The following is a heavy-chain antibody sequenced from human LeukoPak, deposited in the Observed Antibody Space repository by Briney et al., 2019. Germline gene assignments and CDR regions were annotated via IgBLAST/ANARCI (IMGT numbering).Heavy chain of an antibody. Sequence: PGGSLRLFCAASGFTFRSYWMSWVRQAPGKGLEGVANMKYEGSEQYYVAVVKGRFHISRENAKNSLYLQMNSLRAEDTAVYYCARDIEAAGLFLDYWGQGTLVTVSS. CDR2: MKYEGSEQ. V-gene: IGHV3-7*01. D-gene: IGHD6-13*01. CDR3: ARDIEAAGLFLDY. CDR1: GFTFRSYW. J-gene: IGHJ4*02.